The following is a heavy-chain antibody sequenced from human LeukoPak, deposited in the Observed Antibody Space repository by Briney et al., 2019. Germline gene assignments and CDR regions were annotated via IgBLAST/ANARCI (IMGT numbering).Heavy chain of an antibody. CDR2: ISHSGST. Sequence: PSETLSLTCAVYGGSFSGYYWSWIRQPPGKGLEWIGEISHSGSTNYNPSLKSRVTISVDTSKNQFSLKLSSVTAADTAVYYCARGGDYGVFGYWGQGTLVTVSS. CDR3: ARGGDYGVFGY. CDR1: GGSFSGYY. D-gene: IGHD4-17*01. V-gene: IGHV4-34*01. J-gene: IGHJ4*02.